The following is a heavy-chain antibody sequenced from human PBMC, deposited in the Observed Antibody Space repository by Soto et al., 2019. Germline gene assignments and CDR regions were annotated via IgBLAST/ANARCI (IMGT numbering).Heavy chain of an antibody. CDR2: IIPIFGTA. D-gene: IGHD4-17*01. V-gene: IGHV1-69*06. Sequence: SVKVSCKASGGTFSSYAISWVRQAPGQGLEWMGGIIPIFGTANYAQKFQGRVTMTADTSTSTAYMELSSLRSDDTAVYYCARDDYGDDNLYYYYGMDVWGQGTTVTGS. CDR3: ARDDYGDDNLYYYYGMDV. CDR1: GGTFSSYA. J-gene: IGHJ6*02.